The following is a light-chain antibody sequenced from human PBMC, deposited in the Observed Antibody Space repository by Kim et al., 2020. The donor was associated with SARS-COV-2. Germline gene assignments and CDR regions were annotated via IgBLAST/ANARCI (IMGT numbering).Light chain of an antibody. CDR3: HQYYSYPPWT. CDR2: GAS. J-gene: IGKJ1*01. CDR1: QDISNY. Sequence: SAGDRVTITVRASQDISNYLAWYQQKPGKAPKLLIYGASTLQGGAPSTFSGSGSGTEFTLTISSLQPEDIATYYCHQYYSYPPWTFGQGTKVDIK. V-gene: IGKV1-8*01.